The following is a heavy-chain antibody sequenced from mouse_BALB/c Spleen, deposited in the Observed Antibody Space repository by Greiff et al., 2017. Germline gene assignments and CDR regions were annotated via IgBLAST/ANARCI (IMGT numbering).Heavy chain of an antibody. J-gene: IGHJ4*01. CDR1: GFTFSSFG. V-gene: IGHV5-17*02. D-gene: IGHD1-1*01. Sequence: EVQLVESGGGLVQPGGSRKLSCAASGFTFSSFGMHWVRQAPEKGLEWVAYISSGSSTIYYADTVKGRFTISRDNPKNTLFLQMTSLRSEDTAMYYCARSTTGDAMDYWGQGTSVTVSS. CDR2: ISSGSSTI. CDR3: ARSTTGDAMDY.